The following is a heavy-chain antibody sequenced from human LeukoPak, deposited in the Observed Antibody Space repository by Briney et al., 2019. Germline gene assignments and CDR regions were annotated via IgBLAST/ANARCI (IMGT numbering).Heavy chain of an antibody. D-gene: IGHD6-19*01. Sequence: GGSLRLSCTASRFTFSSYGMHWVRQAPGKGLEWVAFIRYDGSNQYYAGSVKGRFTISRDNSKNTLYLQMNSLRVEDTAVYYCAKFSSGWYIDYWGQGTLVTVSS. J-gene: IGHJ4*02. CDR2: IRYDGSNQ. CDR3: AKFSSGWYIDY. CDR1: RFTFSSYG. V-gene: IGHV3-30*02.